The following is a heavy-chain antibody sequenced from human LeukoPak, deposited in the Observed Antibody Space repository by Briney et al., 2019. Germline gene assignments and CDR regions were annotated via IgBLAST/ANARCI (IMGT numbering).Heavy chain of an antibody. CDR2: IRSKAYGGTT. J-gene: IGHJ4*02. D-gene: IGHD3-22*01. CDR1: GFTFGDYA. CDR3: TRDPNPYYYDSSGLFDY. Sequence: PGGSLRLSCTASGFTFGDYAMSWFRQAPGKGLEWVGFIRSKAYGGTTEYAASVKGRFTISRDDSKSIAYLQMNSLKTKDTAVYYCTRDPNPYYYDSSGLFDYWGQGTLVTVSS. V-gene: IGHV3-49*03.